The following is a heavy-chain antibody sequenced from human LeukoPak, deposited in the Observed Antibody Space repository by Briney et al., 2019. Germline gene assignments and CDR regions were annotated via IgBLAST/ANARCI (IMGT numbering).Heavy chain of an antibody. CDR1: GGSISSGSYC. Sequence: SQTLSLTRTVSGGSISSGSYCWSWIRQPAGKGLEWIGRIYTSGSTNYNPSLKSRVTISVDTSKNQFSLKLSSVTAADTAVYYCAREIVVVVAATPYPDYYYYMDVWGKGTTVTVSS. D-gene: IGHD2-15*01. CDR2: IYTSGST. J-gene: IGHJ6*03. V-gene: IGHV4-61*02. CDR3: AREIVVVVAATPYPDYYYYMDV.